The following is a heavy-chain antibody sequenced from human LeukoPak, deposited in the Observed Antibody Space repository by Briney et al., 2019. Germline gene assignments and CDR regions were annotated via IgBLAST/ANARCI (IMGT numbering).Heavy chain of an antibody. V-gene: IGHV1-69*13. CDR1: GGTFSSYA. D-gene: IGHD1-26*01. CDR3: ARDRLGATPRGYFDY. CDR2: IIPIFGTA. J-gene: IGHJ4*02. Sequence: ASVKVSCKASGGTFSSYAISWVRQAPGQGLEWMGGIIPIFGTANYAQKFQGRVTITADESTSTAYMELSSLRSEDTAVYYCARDRLGATPRGYFDYWGQGTLVTVSS.